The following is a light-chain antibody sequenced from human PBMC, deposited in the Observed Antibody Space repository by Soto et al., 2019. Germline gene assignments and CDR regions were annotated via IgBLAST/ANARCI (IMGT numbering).Light chain of an antibody. CDR1: QSIGTY. V-gene: IGKV1-12*01. CDR2: AAS. J-gene: IGKJ2*01. CDR3: QQANSFPRT. Sequence: DLQMTQSPSSVSASVGDRVTITCRASQSIGTYLGWYQQKPGKAPKLLIYAASSLQSGVPSRFSGSGSGTDFTLTISSLQPEDFATYYCQQANSFPRTFGQGTKLETK.